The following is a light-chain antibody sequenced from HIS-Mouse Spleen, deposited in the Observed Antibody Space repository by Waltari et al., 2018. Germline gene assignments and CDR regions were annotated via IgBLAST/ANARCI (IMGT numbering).Light chain of an antibody. CDR2: EVS. J-gene: IGLJ1*01. CDR1: SSDVGGYNY. V-gene: IGLV2-8*01. CDR3: SSYAGSNNSLYV. Sequence: QSALTQPPSASGSPGQSVTISCTGTSSDVGGYNYVSWYQQHPGKATKLMIYEVSKRPSGVPDRFSGSKSGNTASLTVSGLQAEDEADYYCSSYAGSNNSLYVFGTGTKVTVL.